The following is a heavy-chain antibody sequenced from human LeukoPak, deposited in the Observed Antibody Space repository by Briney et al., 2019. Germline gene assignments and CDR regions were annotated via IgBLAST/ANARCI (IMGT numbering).Heavy chain of an antibody. CDR2: TYYSGSP. V-gene: IGHV4-59*12. Sequence: SETLSLTRTVSRGSISRYYWCWIRHSPGRGLEWIGYTYYSGSPNFNPSLKSRVTLSVDTSKNQFSLKMSSVTAADTAVYYCAREQRYSSGWYYFDYWGQGTLVTVSS. CDR3: AREQRYSSGWYYFDY. D-gene: IGHD6-19*01. CDR1: RGSISRYY. J-gene: IGHJ4*02.